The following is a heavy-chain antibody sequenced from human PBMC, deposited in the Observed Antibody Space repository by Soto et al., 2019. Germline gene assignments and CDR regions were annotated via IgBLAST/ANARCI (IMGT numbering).Heavy chain of an antibody. D-gene: IGHD1-26*01. CDR2: IYYSGST. V-gene: IGHV4-39*01. J-gene: IGHJ4*02. CDR1: GGSISSSSYY. CDR3: ARLVLGLQQMRGSYYYFDY. Sequence: QLQLQESGPGLVKPSETLSLTCTVSGGSISSSSYYWGWIRQPPGQGLEWIGSIYYSGSTYYNPSLKSRVTRSVDTSKNQFSLKLSSVTAADTAVYYCARLVLGLQQMRGSYYYFDYWGQGTLVTVSS.